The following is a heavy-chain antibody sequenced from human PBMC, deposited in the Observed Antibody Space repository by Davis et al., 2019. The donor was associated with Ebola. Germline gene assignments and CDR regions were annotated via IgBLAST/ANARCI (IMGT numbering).Heavy chain of an antibody. V-gene: IGHV3-49*03. CDR1: GFTLGDYA. CDR2: IRSKAYGGTT. J-gene: IGHJ4*02. D-gene: IGHD2-8*02. CDR3: NTGGVWGGY. Sequence: SLKIPCTAPGFTLGDYAMRWLRQAPGKWLEWVGFIRSKAYGGTTEYAASVKGRFTISRDDSKNTLYLQMNSLKTEETAVNYCNTGGVWGGYWGQGTLVTVSS.